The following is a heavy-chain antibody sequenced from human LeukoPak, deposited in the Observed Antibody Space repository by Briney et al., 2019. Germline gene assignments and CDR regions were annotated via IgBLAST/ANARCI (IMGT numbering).Heavy chain of an antibody. V-gene: IGHV3-7*01. J-gene: IGHJ3*02. CDR3: ASPEWLPDSIDI. D-gene: IGHD3-3*01. CDR1: GFTFSNYW. CDR2: IKQDGSEE. Sequence: QTGGSLRLSCAASGFTFSNYWMTWVRQAPGKGLEWVANIKQDGSEEYYVDSVKGRFTISRDNAKNSLYLQMNSLRAEDTAVYYCASPEWLPDSIDIWGQGTMVTVSS.